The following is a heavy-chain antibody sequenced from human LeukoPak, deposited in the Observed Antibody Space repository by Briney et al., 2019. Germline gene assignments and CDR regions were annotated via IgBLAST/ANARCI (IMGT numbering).Heavy chain of an antibody. CDR1: GFTFSSYW. Sequence: GGSLRLSCAASGFTFSSYWMHWVRQVPGKGLVWVSRINNDGSTTRYADSVKGRFTISRDNAKNTVYLQMNSLRGEDTAVYYCVRGGVTGSGTYYVLNWGQGTLITVSS. D-gene: IGHD3-10*01. V-gene: IGHV3-74*01. CDR2: INNDGSTT. J-gene: IGHJ4*02. CDR3: VRGGVTGSGTYYVLN.